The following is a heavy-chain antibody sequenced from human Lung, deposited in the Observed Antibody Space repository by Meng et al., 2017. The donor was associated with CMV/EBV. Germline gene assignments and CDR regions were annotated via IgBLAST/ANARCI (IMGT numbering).Heavy chain of an antibody. V-gene: IGHV4-4*02. Sequence: QLREAAPALVKPSETLSLTCAVSGYSITDHNWWAWVRQPPGKGLEWIGEIPHRGSSAYNPSLKSRVSMSIDKSKNQFSLKLTSVTAADTAVYHCLRRSGGSVWGQGTLVTVFS. D-gene: IGHD3-10*01. CDR1: GYSITDHNW. J-gene: IGHJ1*01. CDR3: LRRSGGSV. CDR2: IPHRGSS.